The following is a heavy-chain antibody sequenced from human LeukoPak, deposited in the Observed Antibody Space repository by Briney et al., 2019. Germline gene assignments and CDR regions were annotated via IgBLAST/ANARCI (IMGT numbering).Heavy chain of an antibody. CDR1: GFTFSSYE. CDR3: AKPAYAGYYYYMDV. CDR2: ISRSGSTI. V-gene: IGHV3-48*03. D-gene: IGHD3-16*01. J-gene: IGHJ6*03. Sequence: GGSLRLSCAASGFTFSSYEMNWVRQAPGKGLEWVSYISRSGSTIYYADSVKGRFTISRDNSKNTLYLQMNSLRVEDTAVYYCAKPAYAGYYYYMDVWGKGTTVTVSS.